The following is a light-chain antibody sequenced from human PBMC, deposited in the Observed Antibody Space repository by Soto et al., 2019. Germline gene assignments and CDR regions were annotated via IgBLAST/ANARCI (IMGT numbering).Light chain of an antibody. CDR1: SSDVGGYNY. J-gene: IGLJ1*01. CDR2: DVS. CDR3: CSSAGSYSYV. Sequence: QSALTQPRSVSGSPGQSVTISCTGSSSDVGGYNYVSWYQQHPGKAPKLMIYDVSKRPSGVPDRFSGSKSGNTASLTISGLQAEDEADYCHCSSAGSYSYVFGTGTKLTVL. V-gene: IGLV2-11*01.